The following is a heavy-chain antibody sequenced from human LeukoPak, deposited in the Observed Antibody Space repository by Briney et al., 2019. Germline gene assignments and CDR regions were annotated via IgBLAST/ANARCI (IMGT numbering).Heavy chain of an antibody. CDR1: GFTFSSYG. Sequence: PGGSLRLSCAASGFTFSSYGMHWVRQAPGKGLEWVAVISYDGSNKYYADSVKGRFTISRDNSKNTLYLQMNSLRAEDTAVYYCAKDLLPNYLPPTGPFDYWGQGTLVTVSP. CDR3: AKDLLPNYLPPTGPFDY. V-gene: IGHV3-30*18. CDR2: ISYDGSNK. D-gene: IGHD2/OR15-2a*01. J-gene: IGHJ4*02.